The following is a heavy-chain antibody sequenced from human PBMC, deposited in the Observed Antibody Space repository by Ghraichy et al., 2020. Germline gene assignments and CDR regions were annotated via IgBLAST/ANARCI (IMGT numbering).Heavy chain of an antibody. J-gene: IGHJ4*02. D-gene: IGHD2-15*01. CDR3: ARREVVVVVAARGRGGYFDY. CDR2: IYYSGST. V-gene: IGHV4-39*01. Sequence: SETLSLTCTVSGGSISSSSYYWGWIRQPPGKGLEWIGSIYYSGSTYYNPSLKSRVTISVDTSKNQFSLKLSSVTAADTAVYYCARREVVVVVAARGRGGYFDYWGQGTLVTVSS. CDR1: GGSISSSSYY.